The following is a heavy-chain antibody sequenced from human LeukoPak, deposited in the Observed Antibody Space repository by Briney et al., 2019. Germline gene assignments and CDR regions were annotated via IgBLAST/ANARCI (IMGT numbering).Heavy chain of an antibody. CDR3: AKATCSGASCFSNSRDAFDV. CDR2: IWYDGSNK. Sequence: GGSLRLSCAASGIIFSDFGMHWVRQAPGKGLEWMAIIWYDGSNKYYADSVKGRFTISRDNSQNMMYLQMNSLRAEDSAVYYCAKATCSGASCFSNSRDAFDVWGQGTVVTVSS. V-gene: IGHV3-33*06. J-gene: IGHJ3*01. D-gene: IGHD2-15*01. CDR1: GIIFSDFG.